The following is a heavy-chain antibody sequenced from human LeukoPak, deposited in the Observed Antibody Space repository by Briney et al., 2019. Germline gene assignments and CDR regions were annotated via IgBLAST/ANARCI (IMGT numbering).Heavy chain of an antibody. D-gene: IGHD2-2*01. CDR1: GGSVSSGSYY. V-gene: IGHV4-61*01. Sequence: NPSETLSLTCTVSGGSVSSGSYYWSWIRQPPGKGLEWIGYIYYSGSSSYNPALKSRVTISLDTSKNQFSLKLSSVTAADTAIYYCARLYCSRTSCYYSNWGQGTLVTVSS. CDR3: ARLYCSRTSCYYSN. CDR2: IYYSGSS. J-gene: IGHJ4*02.